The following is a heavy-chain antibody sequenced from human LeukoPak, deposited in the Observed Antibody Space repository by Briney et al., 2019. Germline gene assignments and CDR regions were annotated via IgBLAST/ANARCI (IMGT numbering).Heavy chain of an antibody. CDR2: IRYDGNNK. D-gene: IGHD1-26*01. CDR1: GFIFNTYG. CDR3: ARSGRGGAFDI. J-gene: IGHJ3*02. Sequence: GSLRLSCAASGFIFNTYGMHWVRQAPGKGLEWVAFIRYDGNNKYYADSVKGRFTISRDNSKNTLYLQMNSLRAEDTAVYYCARSGRGGAFDIWGQGTMVTVSS. V-gene: IGHV3-30*02.